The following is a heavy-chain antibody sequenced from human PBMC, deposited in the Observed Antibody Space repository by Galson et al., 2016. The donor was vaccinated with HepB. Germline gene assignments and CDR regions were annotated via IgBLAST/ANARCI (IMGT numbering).Heavy chain of an antibody. D-gene: IGHD2-15*01. V-gene: IGHV3-9*02. Sequence: SLRLSCAAPRSSSDDYAFHWVRQAPGKGLEWVSGISWSSESIGYADYVKGRFTISRDNAKNSLYLQMNDLRTEDTALYYCANAYGHCWGQGTLVTVSS. CDR3: ANAYGHC. CDR1: RSSSDDYA. J-gene: IGHJ4*02. CDR2: ISWSSESI.